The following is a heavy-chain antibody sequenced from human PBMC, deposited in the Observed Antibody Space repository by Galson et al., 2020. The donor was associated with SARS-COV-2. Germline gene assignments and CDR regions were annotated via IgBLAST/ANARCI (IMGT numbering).Heavy chain of an antibody. J-gene: IGHJ4*02. V-gene: IGHV3-74*01. CDR3: ATGSGYYYDS. Sequence: GGSLRLSCAASGSTFSRYWMHWVRQAPGNGLVWVSRINSDGSSTTYADSVKGRFTISRDNAKNTVYMQMNGLRAEDAAVYYCATGSGYYYDSWGQGTLVTVSS. D-gene: IGHD6-19*01. CDR2: INSDGSST. CDR1: GSTFSRYW.